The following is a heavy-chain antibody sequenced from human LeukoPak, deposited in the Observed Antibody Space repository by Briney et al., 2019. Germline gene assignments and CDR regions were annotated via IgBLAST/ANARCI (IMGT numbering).Heavy chain of an antibody. CDR2: ISYDGSNK. V-gene: IGHV3-30*03. J-gene: IGHJ4*02. Sequence: GGSLRLSCAASGFTFSSYAMSWVRQAPGKGLEWVAVISYDGSNKYYADSVKGRFTISRDNSKNTLYLQMNSLRAEDTAVYYCAIRPDYWGQGTLVTVSS. CDR1: GFTFSSYA. CDR3: AIRPDY.